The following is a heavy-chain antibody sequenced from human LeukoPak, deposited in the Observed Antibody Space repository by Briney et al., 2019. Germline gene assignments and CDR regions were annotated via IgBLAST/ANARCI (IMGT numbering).Heavy chain of an antibody. CDR3: ARPYTTLAQGAFDI. D-gene: IGHD1-1*01. J-gene: IGHJ3*02. Sequence: GESLEISCKGSGYTFTSYWIAWVRQMPGKGLELMGIIYPGDSDTRYSPSIQAQVNISADKSISTAFLQWSSLKASDTAMYYCARPYTTLAQGAFDIWGQGTMVTVSS. V-gene: IGHV5-51*01. CDR2: IYPGDSDT. CDR1: GYTFTSYW.